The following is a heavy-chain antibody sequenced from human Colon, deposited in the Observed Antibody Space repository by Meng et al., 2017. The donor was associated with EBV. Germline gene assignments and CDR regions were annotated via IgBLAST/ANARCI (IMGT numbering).Heavy chain of an antibody. CDR2: IYHSGST. J-gene: IGHJ4*02. Sequence: LQEPGPGPVKPSETLSLTGTVSGGSISSNGYYWDWVRQPPGKGLEWIGAIYHSGSTSYNPSLQSRVTMFVDTSKNQFSLMLTSVTATDTAVYYCARRRGGSGRDCWGQGTLVTVSS. V-gene: IGHV4-39*01. D-gene: IGHD3-10*01. CDR1: GGSISSNGYY. CDR3: ARRRGGSGRDC.